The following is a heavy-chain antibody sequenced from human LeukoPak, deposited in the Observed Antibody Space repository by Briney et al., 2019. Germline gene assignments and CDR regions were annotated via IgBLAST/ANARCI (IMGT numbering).Heavy chain of an antibody. CDR1: GASISNYY. V-gene: IGHV4-59*01. J-gene: IGHJ5*02. Sequence: SETLSLTCTVSGASISNYYWSWIRQPPGKGLEWIGYIYYTGSTNYNPSLKSRATISVNTSKTQSSLKLSSVTAADTALYYCASGYSSLVWFDPWGQGTLVIVSS. D-gene: IGHD5-24*01. CDR2: IYYTGST. CDR3: ASGYSSLVWFDP.